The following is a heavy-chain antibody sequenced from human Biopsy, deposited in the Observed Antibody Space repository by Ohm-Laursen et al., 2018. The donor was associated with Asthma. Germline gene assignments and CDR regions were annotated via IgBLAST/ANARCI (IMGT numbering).Heavy chain of an antibody. CDR1: GAYIGSRDHH. CDR2: VFWSGTT. D-gene: IGHD4-17*01. CDR3: ARVASYSDLYFGIDV. V-gene: IGHV4-30-4*01. J-gene: IGHJ6*02. Sequence: TLSLTCTVGGAYIGSRDHHWSWIRQSPGTGLEWIGFVFWSGTTHYNRSLERRLSISIDTTRNEFSMTLRSVTAADTAVYFCARVASYSDLYFGIDVWGPGTTVSVS.